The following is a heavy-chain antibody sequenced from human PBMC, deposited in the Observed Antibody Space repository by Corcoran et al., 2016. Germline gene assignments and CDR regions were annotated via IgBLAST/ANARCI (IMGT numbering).Heavy chain of an antibody. CDR1: GGSFSGYY. J-gene: IGHJ3*02. Sequence: QVQLQQWGAGLLKPSETLSLTCAVYGGSFSGYYWSWIRQPPGKGLEWIGEIKHSGSTNYNPSLKSRVTISVDTSKNQFSLKLSSLTAADTAVYYCAREFGIVVVVAAERSAFDIWGQGTMVTVSS. V-gene: IGHV4-34*01. CDR3: AREFGIVVVVAAERSAFDI. D-gene: IGHD2-15*01. CDR2: IKHSGST.